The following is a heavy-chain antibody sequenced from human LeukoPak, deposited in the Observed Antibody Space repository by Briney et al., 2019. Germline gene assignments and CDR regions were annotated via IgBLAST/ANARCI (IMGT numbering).Heavy chain of an antibody. CDR3: ARAPAQYYDFSSGYTRGSNWFDP. D-gene: IGHD3-3*01. CDR2: MNPNSGNT. CDR1: GYTFTSYD. V-gene: IGHV1-8*01. Sequence: ASVKVSCKASGYTFTSYDINWVRQATGQGLEWMGWMNPNSGNTGYAQKFQGRVTMTRNTSISTAYMELSSLRSEDTAVYYCARAPAQYYDFSSGYTRGSNWFDPWGQGTLVTVSS. J-gene: IGHJ5*02.